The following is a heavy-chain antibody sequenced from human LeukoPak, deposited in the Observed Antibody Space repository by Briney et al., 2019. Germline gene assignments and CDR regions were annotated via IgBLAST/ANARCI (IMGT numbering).Heavy chain of an antibody. Sequence: SVKVSCKGSGDSFNHYAINWVPQAPGQGLEYMGGIIPTVGATKFAQNFQGTVTITADKSSNTVYMELSSLRPEDTAVYYRAKMGGTTPPHWGQGTLVTVSS. V-gene: IGHV1-69*06. J-gene: IGHJ4*02. CDR2: IIPTVGAT. D-gene: IGHD1-1*01. CDR1: GDSFNHYA. CDR3: AKMGGTTPPH.